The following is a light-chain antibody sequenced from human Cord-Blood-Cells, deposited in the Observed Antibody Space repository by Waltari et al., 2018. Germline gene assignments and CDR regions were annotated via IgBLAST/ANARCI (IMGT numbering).Light chain of an antibody. Sequence: DIHMTQSPSSPSASVGDRVTITCRASQSISSYLNWYQQKPGKAPKLLIYAAASLQSGVPSRFSGSGSGTYFTLTTSSLQPEDFATYYCQQSYSTPQTFGQGTKVEIK. V-gene: IGKV1-39*01. CDR3: QQSYSTPQT. J-gene: IGKJ1*01. CDR2: AAA. CDR1: QSISSY.